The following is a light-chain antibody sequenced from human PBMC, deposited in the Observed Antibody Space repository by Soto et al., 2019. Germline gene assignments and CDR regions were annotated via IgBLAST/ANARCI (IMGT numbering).Light chain of an antibody. CDR3: MQGTHWPYT. J-gene: IGKJ2*01. Sequence: DVVMTQSPLFLPVTLGQPASISCRSSQNLVYSDGDTYLSWFQQRPGQAPRRLMYKVSNRDSGVPDRFSGSGSGSDFTLKISRVEAEDVAIYFCMQGTHWPYTFGQGTKLE. CDR1: QNLVYSDGDTY. CDR2: KVS. V-gene: IGKV2-30*01.